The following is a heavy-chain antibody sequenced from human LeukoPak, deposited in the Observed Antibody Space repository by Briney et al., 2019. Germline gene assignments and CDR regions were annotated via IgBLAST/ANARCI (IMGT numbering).Heavy chain of an antibody. J-gene: IGHJ4*02. V-gene: IGHV4-38-2*01. CDR2: IYHNGNT. D-gene: IGHD5-18*01. Sequence: SETLSLTCAVSGYSISSGYYWGWIRQTPGKGLEWIGTIYHNGNTYYNPSLKSRVTISVDTSKNQFSLKLSSVTAADTAVYYCARVRYNYGDSDYWGQGTLVTVFS. CDR3: ARVRYNYGDSDY. CDR1: GYSISSGYY.